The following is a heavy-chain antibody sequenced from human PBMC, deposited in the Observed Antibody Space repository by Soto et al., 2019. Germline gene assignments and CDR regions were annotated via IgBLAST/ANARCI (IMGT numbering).Heavy chain of an antibody. CDR2: ISTYSGDT. CDR3: ARGWDYTDYYGDF. J-gene: IGHJ4*02. Sequence: QVQLVQSGAEVKRPGASVKVSCKTSGYGFKNYGISWVRQAPGQGLEWMGWISTYSGDTDYAQMFQDRITMTTDTSTSTVHMELRSLTLGDTAVYYCARGWDYTDYYGDFWGQGTLVTVS. CDR1: GYGFKNYG. D-gene: IGHD1-26*01. V-gene: IGHV1-18*01.